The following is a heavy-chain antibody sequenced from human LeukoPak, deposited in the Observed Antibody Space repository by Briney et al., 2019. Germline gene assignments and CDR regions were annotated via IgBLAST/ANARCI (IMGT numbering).Heavy chain of an antibody. CDR3: AKDFWEATFGLGKY. Sequence: PGGSLRLSCAASGFTFSSYAMSWVRQAPGKGLEWVSAISGSGGSTYYADSVRGRFTISRDNSKNTLYLQMNSLRAEDTAVYYCAKDFWEATFGLGKYWGQGTLVTVSS. D-gene: IGHD3/OR15-3a*01. CDR1: GFTFSSYA. CDR2: ISGSGGST. V-gene: IGHV3-23*01. J-gene: IGHJ4*02.